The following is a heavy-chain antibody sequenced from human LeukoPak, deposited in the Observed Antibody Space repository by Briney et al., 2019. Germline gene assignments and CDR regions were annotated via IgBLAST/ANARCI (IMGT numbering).Heavy chain of an antibody. Sequence: PSETLSLTCTVSGGSISSGGYYWSWIRQPPGKGLEWIGYIYHSGSTYYNPSLKSRVTISVDRSKNQFSLKLSSVTAADTAVYYCARALAPYGGQIDYWGQGTLVTVSS. CDR1: GGSISSGGYY. CDR3: ARALAPYGGQIDY. D-gene: IGHD4-23*01. J-gene: IGHJ4*02. V-gene: IGHV4-30-2*01. CDR2: IYHSGST.